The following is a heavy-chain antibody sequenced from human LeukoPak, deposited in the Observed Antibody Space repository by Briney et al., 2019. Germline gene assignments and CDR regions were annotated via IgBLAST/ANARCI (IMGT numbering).Heavy chain of an antibody. CDR2: IYYSGST. Sequence: SETLSLTCAVYGGSFSGYYWSWIRQPPGKGLEWIGYIYYSGSTNYNPSLKSRVTISVDTSKNQFSLKLSSVTAADTAVYYCASSRRGGDCFDYWGQGTLVTVSS. V-gene: IGHV4-59*01. D-gene: IGHD2-21*02. J-gene: IGHJ4*02. CDR3: ASSRRGGDCFDY. CDR1: GGSFSGYY.